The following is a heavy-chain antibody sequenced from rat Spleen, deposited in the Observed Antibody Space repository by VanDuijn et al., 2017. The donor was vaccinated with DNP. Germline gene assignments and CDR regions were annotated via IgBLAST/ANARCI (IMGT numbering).Heavy chain of an antibody. CDR3: AEGYYSGGNWFAY. D-gene: IGHD1-1*01. J-gene: IGHJ3*01. CDR1: GYSISSSYR. CDR2: INSAGST. Sequence: EVQLQESGPGLVKPSQSLSLTCSVTGYSISSSYRWNWIRKFPGNKLEWMGYINSAGSTNYNPSLKSRISITRDTSKNQFFLQVNSVTTEDTATYYWAEGYYSGGNWFAYWGQGTLVTVSS. V-gene: IGHV3-3*01.